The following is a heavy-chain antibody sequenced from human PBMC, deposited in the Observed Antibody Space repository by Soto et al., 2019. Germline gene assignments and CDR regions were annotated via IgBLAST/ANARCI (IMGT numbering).Heavy chain of an antibody. J-gene: IGHJ6*03. Sequence: EVQLVESGGGLVQPGGSLRLSCAASGFSFIYYGMNWVRQAPGKGLEWVSYISTSSSNIYYADSVKGRFTISRDNAKNSLSLQMNSLRAADTAVYYCARETSTGNYDMDVWGKGTTVTVSS. CDR1: GFSFIYYG. V-gene: IGHV3-48*01. CDR3: ARETSTGNYDMDV. CDR2: ISTSSSNI. D-gene: IGHD2-2*01.